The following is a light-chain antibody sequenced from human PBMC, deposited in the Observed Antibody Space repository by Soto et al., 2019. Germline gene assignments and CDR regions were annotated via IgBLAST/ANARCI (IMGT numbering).Light chain of an antibody. V-gene: IGKV3-20*01. CDR2: GAS. CDR1: QSISSW. CDR3: QQFGSSPYT. J-gene: IGKJ2*01. Sequence: EIVLTQSPGTLSLSPGERATLSCRASQSISSWLAWYQQKPGQAPRLLIYGASSRAIGIPDRFSGSGSGTDFTLSISRLEPEDFAVYYCQQFGSSPYTFGQGTKLEIK.